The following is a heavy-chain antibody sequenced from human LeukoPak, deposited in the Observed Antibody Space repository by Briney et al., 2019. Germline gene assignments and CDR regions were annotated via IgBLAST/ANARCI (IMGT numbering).Heavy chain of an antibody. CDR2: IYHSGST. J-gene: IGHJ4*02. V-gene: IGHV4-38-2*01. Sequence: PSETLSLTCADSGYSISSGYYWGWIRQPPGKGLEWIGSIYHSGSTYYNPSLKSRVTISVDTSKNQFSLKLSSVTAADTAVYYCARVPLNCGGDCSPFDYWGQGTLVTVSS. D-gene: IGHD2-21*02. CDR1: GYSISSGYY. CDR3: ARVPLNCGGDCSPFDY.